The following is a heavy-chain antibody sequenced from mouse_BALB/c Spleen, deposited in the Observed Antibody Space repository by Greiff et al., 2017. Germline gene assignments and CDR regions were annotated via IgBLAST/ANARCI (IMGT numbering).Heavy chain of an antibody. J-gene: IGHJ2*01. CDR1: GYTFTSYV. Sequence: VQLKESGPELVKPGASVKMSCKASGYTFTSYVMHWVKQKPGQGLEWIGYINPYNDGTKYNEKFKGKATLTSDKSSSTAYMELSSLTSEDSAVYYCARSLLRLGGNYWGQGTTLTVSS. CDR3: ARSLLRLGGNY. V-gene: IGHV1-14*01. CDR2: INPYNDGT. D-gene: IGHD1-1*01.